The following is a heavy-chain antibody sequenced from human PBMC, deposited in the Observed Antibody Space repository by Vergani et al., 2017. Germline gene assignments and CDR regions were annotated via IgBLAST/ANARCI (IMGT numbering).Heavy chain of an antibody. J-gene: IGHJ4*02. CDR1: GYSFTSYW. V-gene: IGHV5-51*03. CDR3: ARYALLWFGEFPYYFDY. Sequence: EVQLVQSGAEVKKPGESLKISCKGSGYSFTSYWIGWVRQMPGKGLEWMGIIYPGDSDTRYSPSFQGQVTISADKSISTAYLQWSSLKAPDTAMYYCARYALLWFGEFPYYFDYWGQGSLVTVSS. D-gene: IGHD3-10*01. CDR2: IYPGDSDT.